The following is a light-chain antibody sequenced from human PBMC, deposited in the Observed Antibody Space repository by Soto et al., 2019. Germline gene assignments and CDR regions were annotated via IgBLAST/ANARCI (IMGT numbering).Light chain of an antibody. CDR3: QQYSDWPLT. CDR2: GES. V-gene: IGKV3-15*01. J-gene: IGKJ4*01. Sequence: EIVMTQSPATLSVSPGERATLSCRASQSVRSNLAWYQQKPGQAPRLLIYGESTRATDIPARFSGSGSGTDFTLTIASLQSEDFATYYCQQYSDWPLTFGGGTKVDIK. CDR1: QSVRSN.